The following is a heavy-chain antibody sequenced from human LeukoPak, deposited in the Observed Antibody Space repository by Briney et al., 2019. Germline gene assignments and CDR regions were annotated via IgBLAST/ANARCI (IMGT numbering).Heavy chain of an antibody. D-gene: IGHD2-15*01. J-gene: IGHJ6*02. CDR2: ISWNSGSI. V-gene: IGHV3-9*01. CDR3: AKETGYGIVTTGYGMDV. Sequence: GRSLRLSCAASGFTFDDYAMHWVRQAPGKGLEWVSGISWNSGSIGYADSVKGRFTISRDNSKNTLYLQMNSLRAEDTAVYYCAKETGYGIVTTGYGMDVWGQGTTVTVSS. CDR1: GFTFDDYA.